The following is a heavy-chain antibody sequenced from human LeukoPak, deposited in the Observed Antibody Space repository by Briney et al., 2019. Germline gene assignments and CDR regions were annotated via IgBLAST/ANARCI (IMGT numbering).Heavy chain of an antibody. CDR3: VREASGGYFDY. D-gene: IGHD3-16*01. Sequence: ASVKVSCKASGYTFTSYYIHWVRQAPGQGLEWMGTISPSNGNTNYAQSFRGRVTMTRDTSTSTVYMELTSLTSEDTAVYYCVREASGGYFDYWGQGTQVTVSS. CDR1: GYTFTSYY. J-gene: IGHJ4*02. V-gene: IGHV1-46*01. CDR2: ISPSNGNT.